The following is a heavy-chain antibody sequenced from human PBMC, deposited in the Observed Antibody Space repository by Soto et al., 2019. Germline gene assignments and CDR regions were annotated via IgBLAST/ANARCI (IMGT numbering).Heavy chain of an antibody. J-gene: IGHJ4*02. V-gene: IGHV3-23*01. CDR2: ISGSGGST. Sequence: PGGSLRLSCAPSGFTFTSYAMSWVLQAPWKGLEWVSAISGSGGSTYYADSVKGRFTISRATSKNTLYLQMNSLRAEDTAVYYCAKASFIVRGASNFDDWGQGALVSVSS. D-gene: IGHD3-10*01. CDR3: AKASFIVRGASNFDD. CDR1: GFTFTSYA.